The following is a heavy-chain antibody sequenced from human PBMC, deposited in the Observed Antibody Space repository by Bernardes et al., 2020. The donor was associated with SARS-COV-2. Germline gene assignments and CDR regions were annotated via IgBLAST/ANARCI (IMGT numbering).Heavy chain of an antibody. J-gene: IGHJ4*02. CDR2: MYPSGTT. CDR3: AREAGDSRSSLDY. V-gene: IGHV4-38-2*02. Sequence: SETLSPTCAFYGYAISSAYYWGCIRQPPGKGLELIGSMYPSGTTYHNPSLKSRVTISLDPSKNQFSLRLRTVTAADTDVYYCAREAGDSRSSLDYWGQGTLVTVSS. CDR1: GYAISSAYY. D-gene: IGHD6-6*01.